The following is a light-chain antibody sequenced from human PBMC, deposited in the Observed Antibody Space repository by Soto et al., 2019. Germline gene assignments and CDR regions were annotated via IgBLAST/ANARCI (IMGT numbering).Light chain of an antibody. Sequence: EIVLTQSPGTLSLSPVQGATLSCRASQSLSSIYLAWYQQKPGQAPRLLIYRTSSRATGIPDRFSGSESETDFTLTISRLEPDDSAVYYCQQYGSSPRTFGPGTKVDI. CDR2: RTS. V-gene: IGKV3-20*01. CDR1: QSLSSIY. CDR3: QQYGSSPRT. J-gene: IGKJ1*01.